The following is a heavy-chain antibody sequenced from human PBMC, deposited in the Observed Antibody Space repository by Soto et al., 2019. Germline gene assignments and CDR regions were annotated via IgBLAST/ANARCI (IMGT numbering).Heavy chain of an antibody. D-gene: IGHD3-3*01. V-gene: IGHV4-59*01. CDR1: GGSISSYY. CDR2: IYYSGST. CDR3: AGSFGVVPNY. J-gene: IGHJ4*02. Sequence: PSETLSLTCTVSGGSISSYYWSWIRQPPGKGLEWIGYIYYSGSTNYNPSLKSRVTISVDTSKNQFSLKLSSVTAADTAVYYCAGSFGVVPNYWGQGTLVTVSS.